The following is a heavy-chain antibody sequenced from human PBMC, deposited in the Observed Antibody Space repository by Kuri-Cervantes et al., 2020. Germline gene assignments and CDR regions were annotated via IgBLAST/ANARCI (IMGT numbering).Heavy chain of an antibody. V-gene: IGHV3-21*01. CDR3: ARVLGDCTAGGCHSDY. D-gene: IGHD2-8*02. CDR2: ISSSSSYI. CDR1: GFTFSSYS. Sequence: GESLKISCAASGFTFSSYSMNWVRQAPGKGLEWVSSISSSSSYICYADSVKGRFTISKDNSRNTLYVHVNDLRVEDTAVYYCARVLGDCTAGGCHSDYWGQGTLVTVSS. J-gene: IGHJ4*02.